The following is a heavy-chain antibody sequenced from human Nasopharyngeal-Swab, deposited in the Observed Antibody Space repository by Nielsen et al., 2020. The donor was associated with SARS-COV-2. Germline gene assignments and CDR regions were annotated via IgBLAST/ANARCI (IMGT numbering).Heavy chain of an antibody. CDR1: GGPISSYY. CDR2: IYYSGST. J-gene: IGHJ3*02. Sequence: SETLSLTCTVSGGPISSYYWRWIRQPPGKGLEWIGYIYYSGSTNYNPSLKSRVTISVDTSKNQFSLKLSSVTAADTAVYYCAGVGVYYDILTGNRNAFDIWGQGTMVTVSS. D-gene: IGHD3-9*01. CDR3: AGVGVYYDILTGNRNAFDI. V-gene: IGHV4-59*01.